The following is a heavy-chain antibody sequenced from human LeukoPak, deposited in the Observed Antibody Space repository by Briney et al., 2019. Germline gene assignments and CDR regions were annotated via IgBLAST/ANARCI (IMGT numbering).Heavy chain of an antibody. D-gene: IGHD1-26*01. Sequence: SETLSLACTVSGGSIYSTSFYWGWIRQPPGKGLEGIGSMYYDGSTYYNPSLKSRVNISVDTSKNHFSLKLTSVTAADTAVYFCARRSDSGSDDGEDYFDYWGQGTLVTVSS. CDR3: ARRSDSGSDDGEDYFDY. CDR2: MYYDGST. V-gene: IGHV4-39*02. J-gene: IGHJ4*02. CDR1: GGSIYSTSFY.